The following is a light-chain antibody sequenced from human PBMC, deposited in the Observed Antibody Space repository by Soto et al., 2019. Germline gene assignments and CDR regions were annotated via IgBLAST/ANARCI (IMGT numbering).Light chain of an antibody. CDR2: DVN. J-gene: IGLJ3*02. CDR3: SSYAGSNNWV. CDR1: SSDVGGYNY. Sequence: QSALTQPPSASGSPGQSVTISCTGTSSDVGGYNYVSWYQQHPGKAPKLMIYDVNKRPSGVPDRFSGSKSGNTASLTVSGLQAEDESDYYCSSYAGSNNWVFGGGTKFTVL. V-gene: IGLV2-8*01.